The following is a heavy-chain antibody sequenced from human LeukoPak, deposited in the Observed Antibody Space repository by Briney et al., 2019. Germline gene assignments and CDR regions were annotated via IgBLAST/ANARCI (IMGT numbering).Heavy chain of an antibody. Sequence: ASETLSLTCTVSGGSISSGDYYWRWIRQPPGKGLEWIGYIYYSGSTYYNPSLKSRVTISVDTSKNQFSLKLSSVTAADTAVYYCARIPVADPFDYWGQGTLVTVSS. D-gene: IGHD6-19*01. CDR2: IYYSGST. J-gene: IGHJ4*02. V-gene: IGHV4-30-4*08. CDR1: GGSISSGDYY. CDR3: ARIPVADPFDY.